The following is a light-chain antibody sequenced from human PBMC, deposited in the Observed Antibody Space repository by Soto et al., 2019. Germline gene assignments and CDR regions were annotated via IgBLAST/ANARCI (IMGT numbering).Light chain of an antibody. V-gene: IGKV3-15*01. CDR3: QQYNNWPPRFT. J-gene: IGKJ3*01. CDR2: GAS. Sequence: EIVMTQSPATLSVSPGERATLSCRASQSVGSNLAWYQQKPGQAPRLLIYGASTRATGIPARFSGSGSGTEFTLTISGLQSEDFAVYYCQQYNNWPPRFTFGPGTKVDIK. CDR1: QSVGSN.